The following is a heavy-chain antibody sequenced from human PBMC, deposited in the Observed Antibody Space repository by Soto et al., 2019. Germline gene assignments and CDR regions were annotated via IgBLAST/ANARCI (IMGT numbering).Heavy chain of an antibody. V-gene: IGHV3-15*01. Sequence: GGSLRLSSAASGFNFSNAFMSWVRQAPGKGLEWVGRIKSKTDGGTTDYAAPVKGRFTISRDDSKNTLYLQMNSLKTEDTAVYYCTTDLSKGGYYYYYGMDVWGQGTTVTVS. J-gene: IGHJ6*02. CDR2: IKSKTDGGTT. CDR1: GFNFSNAF. CDR3: TTDLSKGGYYYYYGMDV. D-gene: IGHD3-16*01.